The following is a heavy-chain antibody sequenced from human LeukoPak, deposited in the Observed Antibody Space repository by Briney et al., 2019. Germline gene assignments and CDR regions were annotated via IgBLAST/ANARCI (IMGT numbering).Heavy chain of an antibody. J-gene: IGHJ4*02. V-gene: IGHV3-30*02. CDR1: GFTFSSYG. Sequence: GESLRLSCAASGFTFSSYGMHWVRQAPGKGLEWVAFIRYHGNDKYYADSVKGRFTISRDNSKNTLYLQMNSLRAEDTALYYCAKRSAAGTVGYFDYWGQGTLVTVSS. CDR3: AKRSAAGTVGYFDY. D-gene: IGHD6-13*01. CDR2: IRYHGNDK.